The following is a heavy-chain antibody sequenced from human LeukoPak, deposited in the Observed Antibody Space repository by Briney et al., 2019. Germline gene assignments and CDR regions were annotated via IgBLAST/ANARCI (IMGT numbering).Heavy chain of an antibody. V-gene: IGHV3-21*01. J-gene: IGHJ4*02. CDR3: ASEETANGGCTPNN. CDR1: GFTFSTYS. D-gene: IGHD4-23*01. Sequence: GGSLRLSCAASGFTFSTYSMNWVRQAPGKGLEWVSSISSGGSYIKYTDSVKGRFTISRDNAKNSLYQQMNSLRAEDTAVYYCASEETANGGCTPNNCGQGTLVTASS. CDR2: ISSGGSYI.